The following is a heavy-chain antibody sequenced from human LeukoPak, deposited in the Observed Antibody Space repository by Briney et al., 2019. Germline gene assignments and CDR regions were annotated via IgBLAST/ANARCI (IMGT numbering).Heavy chain of an antibody. Sequence: HPGGTLRLSCAASGFTFDDYAMHWVRQAPGKGLEWVSLISWDGGSTYYADSVKGQFTISRDNSKNSLYLQMNSLRAEDTALYYCAKDSGSGSDYYYYYYVDVWGKGTTVTVSS. CDR2: ISWDGGST. CDR1: GFTFDDYA. D-gene: IGHD3-10*01. CDR3: AKDSGSGSDYYYYYYVDV. V-gene: IGHV3-43D*03. J-gene: IGHJ6*03.